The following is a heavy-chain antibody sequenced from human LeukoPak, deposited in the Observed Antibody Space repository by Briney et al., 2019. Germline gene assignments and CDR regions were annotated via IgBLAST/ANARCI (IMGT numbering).Heavy chain of an antibody. D-gene: IGHD1-26*01. CDR3: ARDVTVGATRDAFDI. J-gene: IGHJ3*02. CDR2: ISAYNGNT. V-gene: IGHV1-18*01. CDR1: GYTFTSYG. Sequence: GASVKVSCKASGYTFTSYGISWVRQAPGQGLEWMGWISAYNGNTNYAQKLQGRVTMTTDTSTSTAYMELRSLRSDDTAVYYCARDVTVGATRDAFDIWGQGTMVTVSS.